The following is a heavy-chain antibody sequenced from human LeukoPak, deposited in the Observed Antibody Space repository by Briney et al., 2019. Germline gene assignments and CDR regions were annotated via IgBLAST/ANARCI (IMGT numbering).Heavy chain of an antibody. V-gene: IGHV3-30*02. D-gene: IGHD3-3*01. CDR3: AKDYSSGVTIFGVALD. CDR1: GFTFSSYG. CDR2: IRYDGSNK. Sequence: PGGSLRLSCAESGFTFSSYGMHWVRQAPGKGLEWVAFIRYDGSNKYYADSVKGRFTISRDNSKNTLYLQMNSLRAEDTAVYYCAKDYSSGVTIFGVALDWGQGTLVTVSS. J-gene: IGHJ4*02.